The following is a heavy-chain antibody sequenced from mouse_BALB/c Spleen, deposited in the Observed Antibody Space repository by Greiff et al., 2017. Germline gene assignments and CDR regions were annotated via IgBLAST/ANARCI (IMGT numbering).Heavy chain of an antibody. J-gene: IGHJ2*01. CDR3: ARHAMITTGYYFDY. V-gene: IGHV5-12-1*01. Sequence: EVKLVESGGGLVKPGGSLKLSCAASGFAFSSYDMSWVRQTPEKRLEWVAYISSGGGSTYYPDTVKGRFTISRDNAKNTLYLQMSSLKSEDTAMYYCARHAMITTGYYFDYWGQGTTLTVSS. CDR1: GFAFSSYD. CDR2: ISSGGGST. D-gene: IGHD2-4*01.